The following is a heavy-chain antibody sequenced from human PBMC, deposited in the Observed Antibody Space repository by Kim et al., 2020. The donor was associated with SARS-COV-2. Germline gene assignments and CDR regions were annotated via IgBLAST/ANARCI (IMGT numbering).Heavy chain of an antibody. J-gene: IGHJ5*02. Sequence: GGSLRLSCAASGFTFSSYAMSWVRQAPGKGLEWVSAISGSGGSTYYADSVKGRFTISRDNSKNTLYLQMNSLKAEDTAVYYCANGELYGSGSSLSWGQGTLVTVSS. CDR2: ISGSGGST. V-gene: IGHV3-23*01. CDR3: ANGELYGSGSSLS. CDR1: GFTFSSYA. D-gene: IGHD3-10*01.